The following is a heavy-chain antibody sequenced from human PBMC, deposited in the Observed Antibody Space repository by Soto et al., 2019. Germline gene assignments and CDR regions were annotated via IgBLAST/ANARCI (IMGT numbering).Heavy chain of an antibody. CDR2: ISSSSSYI. CDR3: AIVIAQDIQSYYFDY. V-gene: IGHV3-21*01. Sequence: GGSLRLSCAASGFTFSSYSMNWVRQAPGKGLEWVSSISSSSSYIYYADSVKGRFTISRDNAKNSLYLQMNSLRAEDTAVYYCAIVIAQDIQSYYFDYWGQGTLVTVSS. J-gene: IGHJ4*02. D-gene: IGHD3-16*02. CDR1: GFTFSSYS.